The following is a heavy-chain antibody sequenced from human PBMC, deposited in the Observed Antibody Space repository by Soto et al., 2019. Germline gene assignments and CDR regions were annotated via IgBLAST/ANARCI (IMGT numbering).Heavy chain of an antibody. J-gene: IGHJ6*02. CDR1: GGTFSSYA. V-gene: IGHV1-69*01. CDR3: ATGGELNPGDYYGMDV. CDR2: IIPIFGTA. D-gene: IGHD1-7*01. Sequence: QVQLVQSGAEVKKPGSSVKVSCKASGGTFSSYAISWVRQAPGQGLEWMGGIIPIFGTANYAQKFQGRVTITADESTSTAYMELSSLRSEHTAVYYCATGGELNPGDYYGMDVWGLGTTVTVSS.